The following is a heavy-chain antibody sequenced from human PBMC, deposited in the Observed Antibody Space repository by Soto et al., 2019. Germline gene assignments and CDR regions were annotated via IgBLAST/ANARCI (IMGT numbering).Heavy chain of an antibody. Sequence: SETLSLTCTVSGGSISSYYWSWIRQPPGKGLEWIGYIYYSGSTNYNPSLKSRVTISVDTSKNQFSLKLSSVTAADTAVYYCARHGRSSSSKVRKNWFDPWGQGTLVTVSS. CDR1: GGSISSYY. CDR3: ARHGRSSSSKVRKNWFDP. V-gene: IGHV4-59*08. CDR2: IYYSGST. D-gene: IGHD6-6*01. J-gene: IGHJ5*02.